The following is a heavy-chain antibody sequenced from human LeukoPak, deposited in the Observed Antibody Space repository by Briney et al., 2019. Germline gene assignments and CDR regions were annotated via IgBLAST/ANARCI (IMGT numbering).Heavy chain of an antibody. J-gene: IGHJ4*02. CDR3: AKEGLDY. V-gene: IGHV3-9*01. CDR2: ISWNSGSI. Sequence: GGSLRLSCAASGFTFDDYAMHWVRQAPGKGLEWVSGISWNSGSIGYADSVKGRFTISRDNAKNSLYLQMNSLRAEDTALYYCAKEGLDYWGQGTLVTVSS. CDR1: GFTFDDYA.